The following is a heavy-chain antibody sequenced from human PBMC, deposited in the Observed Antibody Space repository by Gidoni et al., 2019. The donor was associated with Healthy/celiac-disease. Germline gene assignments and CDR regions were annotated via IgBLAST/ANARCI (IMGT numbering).Heavy chain of an antibody. V-gene: IGHV3-23*01. CDR2: ISGSGGST. CDR1: GFTFSRYA. Sequence: EVQLLESGGGLVQPGGSLRLSCAASGFTFSRYAMSGVRQAPGKGLEWVSAISGSGGSTYYADSVKGRFTISRDNSKNTLYLQMNSLRAEDTAVYYCAKTEYSSSTDFDYWGQGTLVTVSS. D-gene: IGHD6-6*01. J-gene: IGHJ4*02. CDR3: AKTEYSSSTDFDY.